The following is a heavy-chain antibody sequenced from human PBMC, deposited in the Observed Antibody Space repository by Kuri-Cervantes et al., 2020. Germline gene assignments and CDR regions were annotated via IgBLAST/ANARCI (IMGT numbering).Heavy chain of an antibody. CDR3: ARVFGWPTKFDP. CDR1: GGSISSSSYY. CDR2: MYYSGST. J-gene: IGHJ5*02. Sequence: SETLSLTCTVSGGSISSSSYYWGWIRQPPGKGLEWIGSMYYSGSTYYNPSLKSRVTISVDTSKNQFSLKLSSVTAADTAVYYCARVFGWPTKFDPWGQGTLVTVSS. D-gene: IGHD6-19*01. V-gene: IGHV4-39*01.